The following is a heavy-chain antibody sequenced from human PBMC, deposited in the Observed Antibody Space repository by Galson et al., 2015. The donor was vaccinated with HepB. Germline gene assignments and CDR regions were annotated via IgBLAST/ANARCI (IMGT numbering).Heavy chain of an antibody. J-gene: IGHJ4*02. D-gene: IGHD2/OR15-2a*01. Sequence: SLRLSCAASGFSFSGSAVHWVRQASVEGLEWLGHISNRPKNYATAYAASVYGRFLISRDESENTAYLQMNSLRTEDTAVYYCVRHVEYYRAFWGQGALVTVSS. CDR1: GFSFSGSA. V-gene: IGHV3-73*01. CDR3: VRHVEYYRAF. CDR2: ISNRPKNYAT.